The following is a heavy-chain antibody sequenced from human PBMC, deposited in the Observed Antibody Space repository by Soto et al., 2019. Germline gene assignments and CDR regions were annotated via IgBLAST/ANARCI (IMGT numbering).Heavy chain of an antibody. J-gene: IGHJ4*02. CDR2: ISSSSSYI. CDR1: GFTLSSYS. D-gene: IGHD5-18*01. V-gene: IGHV3-21*01. CDR3: VRECGSSSYSFDY. Sequence: GGSLRLSCAASGFTLSSYSMNWVRQAPGKGLEWVSSISSSSSYIYYADSVKGRFTISRDNAKNSLYLQMNSLRAEDTAVYYCVRECGSSSYSFDYWGQGSLVPVPQ.